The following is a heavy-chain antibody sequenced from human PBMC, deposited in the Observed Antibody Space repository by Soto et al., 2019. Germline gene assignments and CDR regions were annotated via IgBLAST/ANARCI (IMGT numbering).Heavy chain of an antibody. V-gene: IGHV1-69*13. CDR3: ARPDTIFGPWDV. Sequence: SVKVSCKASGGTFSSYAISWVRQAPGQGLEWMGGIIPIFGTANYAQKFQGRVTITADESTSTAYMELSSLRSEDTAVYYCARPDTIFGPWDVWGQGTTVTVS. J-gene: IGHJ6*02. D-gene: IGHD3-3*01. CDR2: IIPIFGTA. CDR1: GGTFSSYA.